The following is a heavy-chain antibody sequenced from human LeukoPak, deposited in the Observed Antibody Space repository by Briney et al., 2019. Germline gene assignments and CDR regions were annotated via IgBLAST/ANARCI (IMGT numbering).Heavy chain of an antibody. Sequence: ASVKVSCKASGYTFTNYGISWVRQAPGQGPEWMGWISTYNGNTKYAQKLQGRVTMTTDTSTSTAYTELRSLRSDDTAVYYCARVPHQFSGGWPHFDYGGRGALVTVPS. CDR3: ARVPHQFSGGWPHFDY. CDR2: ISTYNGNT. V-gene: IGHV1-18*01. D-gene: IGHD6-19*01. J-gene: IGHJ4*02. CDR1: GYTFTNYG.